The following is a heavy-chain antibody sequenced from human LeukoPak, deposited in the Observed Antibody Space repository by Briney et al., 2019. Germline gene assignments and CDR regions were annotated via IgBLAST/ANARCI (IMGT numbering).Heavy chain of an antibody. CDR1: GYTFTGYY. D-gene: IGHD6-13*01. V-gene: IGHV1-2*04. Sequence: ASVKVSCKASGYTFTGYYMHWVRPAPGQGLAWMGWINPNSGGTNYAQKFQGWVTMTRDTSISTAYMELSRLRSDDTAVYYGARDSGYSSSWYGGAIDYWGQGTLVTVSS. CDR2: INPNSGGT. J-gene: IGHJ4*02. CDR3: ARDSGYSSSWYGGAIDY.